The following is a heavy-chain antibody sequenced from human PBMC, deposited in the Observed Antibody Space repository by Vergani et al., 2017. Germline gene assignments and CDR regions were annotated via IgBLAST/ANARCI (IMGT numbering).Heavy chain of an antibody. D-gene: IGHD6-13*01. V-gene: IGHV4-61*01. CDR1: GGSVSSGSYY. Sequence: QVQLQESGPGLVKPSQTLSLTCTVSGGSVSSGSYYWSWIRQPPGKGLEWIGYIYYSGSTNYNPSLKSRVTISVDTSKNQFSLKLSSVNATDTAVYYCARGSRAAGYSGPDSWGQGTRVTVSS. CDR3: ARGSRAAGYSGPDS. J-gene: IGHJ4*02. CDR2: IYYSGST.